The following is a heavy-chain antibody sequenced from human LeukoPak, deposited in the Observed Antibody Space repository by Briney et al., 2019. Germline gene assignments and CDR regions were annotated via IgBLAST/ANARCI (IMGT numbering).Heavy chain of an antibody. J-gene: IGHJ4*02. D-gene: IGHD1-26*01. Sequence: SETLSLTCTVSGGSISSYYWSWIRQPPGKGLVWIGYIYYSGSTNYNPSLKSRVTITVETSKNQFSLKLSSVTAADTAVYYCARSSIVGATSDYWGQGTLVTVSS. CDR3: ARSSIVGATSDY. V-gene: IGHV4-59*08. CDR1: GGSISSYY. CDR2: IYYSGST.